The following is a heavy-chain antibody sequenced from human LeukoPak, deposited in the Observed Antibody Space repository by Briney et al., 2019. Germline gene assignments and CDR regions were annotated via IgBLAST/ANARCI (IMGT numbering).Heavy chain of an antibody. Sequence: SETLSLTCNVSGDSISKSRHFWAWIRQSPGRGLEWIGYIYNSGSTYYDPSLKSRVTISVDTSKNQFSLSLGSVTAADTAVYYCARWGTYASTSNWFDPWGQGTLVTVSS. V-gene: IGHV4-39*07. J-gene: IGHJ5*02. CDR3: ARWGTYASTSNWFDP. CDR2: IYNSGST. CDR1: GDSISKSRHF. D-gene: IGHD2-2*01.